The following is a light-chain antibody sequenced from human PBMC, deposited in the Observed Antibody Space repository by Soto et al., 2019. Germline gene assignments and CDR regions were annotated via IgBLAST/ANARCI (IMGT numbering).Light chain of an antibody. CDR1: QSVSTK. CDR2: GAS. Sequence: MVMTQSPATLSVYPGERANLSCRASQSVSTKLAWYQQKPGQAPRLLIYGASTRATGIPARFSGSGSGSEFTLTISSLQSKDFAVYYFQQYNNWPYTFGHGTRVDIK. CDR3: QQYNNWPYT. V-gene: IGKV3D-15*01. J-gene: IGKJ3*01.